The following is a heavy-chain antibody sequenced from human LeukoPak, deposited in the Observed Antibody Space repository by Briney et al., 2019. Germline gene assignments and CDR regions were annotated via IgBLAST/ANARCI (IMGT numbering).Heavy chain of an antibody. J-gene: IGHJ6*02. CDR2: IYSGGST. CDR3: ARGMGVTIFPWYYGMDV. V-gene: IGHV3-53*01. Sequence: PGGSLRLSWAAAGFTFKNYWMSWVRQAPGKGLGWVSVIYSGGSTYYADSVKGRFTIPRDNSKNTLYLQMNSLRAEDTAVYYCARGMGVTIFPWYYGMDVWGQGTTVTVSS. D-gene: IGHD3-9*01. CDR1: GFTFKNYW.